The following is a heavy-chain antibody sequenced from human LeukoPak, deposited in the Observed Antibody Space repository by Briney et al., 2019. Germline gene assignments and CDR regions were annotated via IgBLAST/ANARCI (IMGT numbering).Heavy chain of an antibody. CDR1: GYSISSGYY. Sequence: SETLSLTCAVSGYSISSGYYWGWIRQPPGKGLEWIGNIYHSGRTYFNPSLKSRVTISVDTSKNQFSPKLSSVTAADTAVYYCARILGAYCSGGSCPDAFDIWGQGTMVTVSS. CDR2: IYHSGRT. D-gene: IGHD2-15*01. J-gene: IGHJ3*02. V-gene: IGHV4-38-2*01. CDR3: ARILGAYCSGGSCPDAFDI.